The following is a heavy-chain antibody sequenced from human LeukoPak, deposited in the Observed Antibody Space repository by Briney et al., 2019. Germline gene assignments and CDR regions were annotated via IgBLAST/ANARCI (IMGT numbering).Heavy chain of an antibody. CDR3: ARANKGYSSGWGFGY. V-gene: IGHV1-18*01. J-gene: IGHJ4*02. CDR1: GYTFTSYG. CDR2: ISAYNGNT. Sequence: ASVKVSCKASGYTFTSYGISWVRQAPGQGLEWMGWISAYNGNTNYAQKLQGRVTMTTDTSTSKAYMELRSLRSDDTAVYYCARANKGYSSGWGFGYWGQGTLVTVSS. D-gene: IGHD6-19*01.